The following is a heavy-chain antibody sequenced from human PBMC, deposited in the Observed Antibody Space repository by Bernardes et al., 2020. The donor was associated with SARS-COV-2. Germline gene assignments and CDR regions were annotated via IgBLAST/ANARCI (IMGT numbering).Heavy chain of an antibody. CDR1: GFIFEDYA. CDR3: VKDAYSSAVFEVDD. CDR2: LDWNGETV. V-gene: IGHV3-9*01. D-gene: IGHD3-22*01. J-gene: IGHJ4*02. Sequence: GGSLRLSCETSGFIFEDYAMHWVRQAPGKGLEWVSGLDWNGETVGYADTAKGRFTISRDNDKKSLFLEMRSLRGDDTALYYCVKDAYSSAVFEVDDWGQGTFVTVSS.